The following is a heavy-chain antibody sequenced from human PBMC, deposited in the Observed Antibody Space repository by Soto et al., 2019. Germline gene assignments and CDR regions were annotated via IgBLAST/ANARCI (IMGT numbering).Heavy chain of an antibody. V-gene: IGHV3-33*01. D-gene: IGHD3-10*01. Sequence: GGSLRLSCSGSGFTFSSYGRHWVRQAPGKGLEWVAVIWYDGSNKYYADSVKGRFTISRDNSKNRLYLQMNSLRAEDTAVYYCARSALRGAGSYYLAYWGQGTLVTVSS. CDR2: IWYDGSNK. CDR3: ARSALRGAGSYYLAY. CDR1: GFTFSSYG. J-gene: IGHJ4*02.